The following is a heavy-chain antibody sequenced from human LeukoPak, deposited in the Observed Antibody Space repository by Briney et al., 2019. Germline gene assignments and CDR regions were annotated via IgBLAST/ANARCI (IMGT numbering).Heavy chain of an antibody. CDR2: NTSKTDGGPT. CDR1: GFTFSNAW. V-gene: IGHV3-15*01. Sequence: PGGSLRLSCAASGFTFSNAWMRGVRPPPGKGLEGGGRNTSKTDGGPTDYAAPVKGRFTISRDDSKNTLYLQMNSLKTEDTAVYYCTTPGISLGTPRFDYWGQGTLVTVSS. CDR3: TTPGISLGTPRFDY. D-gene: IGHD2-15*01. J-gene: IGHJ4*02.